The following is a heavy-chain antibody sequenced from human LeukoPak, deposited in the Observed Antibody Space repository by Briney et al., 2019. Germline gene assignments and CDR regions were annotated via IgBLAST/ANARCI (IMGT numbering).Heavy chain of an antibody. CDR3: ARHVPATIFFNWFDP. CDR1: RGSISSSSYY. J-gene: IGHJ5*02. D-gene: IGHD3-3*01. CDR2: VYYSGSP. V-gene: IGHV4-39*01. Sequence: KTSETLSLTCTVSRGSISSSSYYWGWIRQPPGRGHEWIGSVYYSGSPYYSPSLKSRVTISVDTSKNQFSLKLNSVTAADTAVYYCARHVPATIFFNWFDPWGQGTLVTVSS.